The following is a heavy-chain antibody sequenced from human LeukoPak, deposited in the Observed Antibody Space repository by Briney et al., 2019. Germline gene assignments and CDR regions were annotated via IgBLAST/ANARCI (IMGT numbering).Heavy chain of an antibody. J-gene: IGHJ6*02. CDR2: INTNTGNP. CDR1: GYTFTSHA. Sequence: ASVKVSCKASGYTFTSHAMNWVRQAPGQGPEWMGWINTNTGNPTYAQGFTGRFVFSLDTSVSTAYLQISSLKAEDTAVYYCARLFIRVVGASGDYYYYGMDVWGQGTTVTVSS. V-gene: IGHV7-4-1*02. D-gene: IGHD1-26*01. CDR3: ARLFIRVVGASGDYYYYGMDV.